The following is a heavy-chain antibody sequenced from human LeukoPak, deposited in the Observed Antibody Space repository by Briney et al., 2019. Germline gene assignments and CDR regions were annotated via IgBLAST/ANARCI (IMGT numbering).Heavy chain of an antibody. CDR1: GYTFTSYD. J-gene: IGHJ4*02. CDR2: MSPNSGDT. Sequence: ASVKVSCKASGYTFTSYDFNWVRQATGQRPEWMGWMSPNSGDTGYAQKFQDRVTMTRNTSISTAYMELSSLRSDDTAVYYCARGPPNWGYDYWGPGTLVTVSS. V-gene: IGHV1-8*01. CDR3: ARGPPNWGYDY. D-gene: IGHD7-27*01.